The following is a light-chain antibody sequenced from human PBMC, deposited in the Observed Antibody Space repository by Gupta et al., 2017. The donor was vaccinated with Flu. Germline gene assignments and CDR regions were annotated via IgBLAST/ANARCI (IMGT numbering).Light chain of an antibody. V-gene: IGKV4-1*01. CDR3: QQDYSTPIT. Sequence: DIVMTQAPDSLPVSLGERATINCKSSQSVLYSSNNKNYLAWYQQKPGQPPNLLIYWASTRESGVPDRFSGSGSGTXFTLTIXSLQAEDVAVYYCQQDYSTPITFGXGTKVEIK. CDR2: WAS. J-gene: IGKJ4*01. CDR1: QSVLYSSNNKNY.